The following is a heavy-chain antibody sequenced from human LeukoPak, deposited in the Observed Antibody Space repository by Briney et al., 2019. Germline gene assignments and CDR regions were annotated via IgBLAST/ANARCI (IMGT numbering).Heavy chain of an antibody. V-gene: IGHV3-11*01. J-gene: IGHJ5*02. CDR1: GFTLSDYY. D-gene: IGHD3-22*01. CDR3: AGSSITTANWFDP. Sequence: GGSLRLSCAASGFTLSDYYMSWIRQAPGKGLEWVSYISSSGSTIYYADSVKGRFTISRDNAKNSLYLQMNSLRAEDTAVYYCAGSSITTANWFDPWGQGTLVTVSS. CDR2: ISSSGSTI.